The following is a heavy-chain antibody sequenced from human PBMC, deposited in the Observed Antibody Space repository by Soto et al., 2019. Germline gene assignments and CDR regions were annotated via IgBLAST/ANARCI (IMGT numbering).Heavy chain of an antibody. J-gene: IGHJ3*02. D-gene: IGHD3-16*01. CDR3: AHIMITWGGVTALYVFDM. CDR1: GFSLSTSRVG. V-gene: IGHV2-5*02. Sequence: SGPTLVNPTQTLTLTCSFSGFSLSTSRVGVAWIRQPPGKALEWLAIIYWDDDRRYSPSLKARLAITKDTSKNQVVLTMTNLDPGDTTTYYCAHIMITWGGVTALYVFDMWGQGTLVTVS. CDR2: IYWDDDR.